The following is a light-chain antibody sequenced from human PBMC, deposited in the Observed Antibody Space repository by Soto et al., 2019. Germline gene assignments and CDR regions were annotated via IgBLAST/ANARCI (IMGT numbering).Light chain of an antibody. V-gene: IGKV3-20*01. CDR2: GAS. CDR3: QQYGSSPKYT. Sequence: EIVLTQSPGTLSLSPGERATLSCRASQSVSSGYLAWYQQKPGQAPRLLFYGASSRATGIPDRFNGSGSGTDFTLTISRLEPEDFAVYYCQQYGSSPKYTFGQGTKLEIK. CDR1: QSVSSGY. J-gene: IGKJ2*01.